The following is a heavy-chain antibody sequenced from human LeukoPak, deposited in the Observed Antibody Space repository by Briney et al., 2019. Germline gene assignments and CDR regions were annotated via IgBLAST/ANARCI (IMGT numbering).Heavy chain of an antibody. D-gene: IGHD5-12*01. CDR2: ISPTGSTT. CDR1: GFSFSGHW. V-gene: IGHV3-74*01. Sequence: GGSLRLSCTASGFSFSGHWMHWARQLPGKGLVWVSRISPTGSTTSYADSVKGQFTVSRDNAKNTLYLQVNNLRAEDTAVYYCAKRAPYMVATDYWGQGTLVTVSS. J-gene: IGHJ4*02. CDR3: AKRAPYMVATDY.